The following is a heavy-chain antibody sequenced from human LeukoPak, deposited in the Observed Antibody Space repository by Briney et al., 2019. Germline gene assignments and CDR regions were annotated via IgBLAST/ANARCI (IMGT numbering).Heavy chain of an antibody. D-gene: IGHD6-13*01. V-gene: IGHV4-31*03. J-gene: IGHJ5*02. CDR1: GGSISSGGYY. CDR3: ARTIAAAGTDWFDP. CDR2: IYYSGST. Sequence: SETLSLSCTVSGGSISSGGYYWSWIRQHPGKGLEWIGYIYYSGSTYYNPSLKSRVTISVDTSKNQFSLKLSSVTAADTAVYYCARTIAAAGTDWFDPWGQGTLVTVSS.